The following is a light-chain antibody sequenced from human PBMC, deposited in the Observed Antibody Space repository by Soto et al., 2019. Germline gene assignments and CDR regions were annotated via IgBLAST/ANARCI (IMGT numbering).Light chain of an antibody. Sequence: QSALTQPPSASGSPGQSVTISCTGSNVGEYDYVSWYQQHPGKAPKLMIHEVTKRPSGVPDRFSGSKSGNTASLTVSGLQADDEADYYCGSKAGSNKHVVFGGGTKVTVL. J-gene: IGLJ2*01. V-gene: IGLV2-8*01. CDR1: NVGEYDY. CDR2: EVT. CDR3: GSKAGSNKHVV.